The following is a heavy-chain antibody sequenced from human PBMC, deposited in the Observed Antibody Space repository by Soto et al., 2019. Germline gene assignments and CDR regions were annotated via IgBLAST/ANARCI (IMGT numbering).Heavy chain of an antibody. CDR3: ARAFCTNTRCYAGFDY. J-gene: IGHJ4*02. V-gene: IGHV3-21*02. CDR2: ISTDSNYI. CDR1: GFTFSNYG. D-gene: IGHD2-2*01. Sequence: EVQLAESGGGRVKPGGSLRLSCAASGFTFSNYGMNWVRQAPGKGLEWVSSISTDSNYIYYADSVKGRFTISRDNAKNSMYLQMTRLRADDTAIYYCARAFCTNTRCYAGFDYWGQGTLVPVSS.